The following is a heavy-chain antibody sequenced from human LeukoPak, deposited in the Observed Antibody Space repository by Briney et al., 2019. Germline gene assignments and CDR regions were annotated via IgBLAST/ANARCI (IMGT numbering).Heavy chain of an antibody. CDR3: AKDGIAAAGADY. CDR2: ISGSGGST. Sequence: GGSLRLSCAASGFTFFSFAMSWVRQAPGNGLEWVSAISGSGGSTYYADSVKGRFTISRDNSKNTLYLQMNSLRAEDTAVYYCAKDGIAAAGADYWGQGTLVPVSS. J-gene: IGHJ4*02. CDR1: GFTFFSFA. V-gene: IGHV3-23*01. D-gene: IGHD6-13*01.